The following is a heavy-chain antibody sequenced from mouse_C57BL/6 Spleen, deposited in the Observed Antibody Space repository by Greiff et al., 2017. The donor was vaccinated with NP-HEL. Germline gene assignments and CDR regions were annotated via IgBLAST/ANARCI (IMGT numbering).Heavy chain of an antibody. V-gene: IGHV7-3*01. Sequence: DVKLVESGGGLVQPGGSLSLSCAASGFTFTDYYMSWVRQPPGKALEWLGFIRNKANGYTTEYSASVKGRFTISRDNSQSILYLQMNALRAEDSATYCCARWGTPYYFDYWGQGTTLTVSS. CDR2: IRNKANGYTT. J-gene: IGHJ2*01. CDR3: ARWGTPYYFDY. CDR1: GFTFTDYY. D-gene: IGHD3-3*01.